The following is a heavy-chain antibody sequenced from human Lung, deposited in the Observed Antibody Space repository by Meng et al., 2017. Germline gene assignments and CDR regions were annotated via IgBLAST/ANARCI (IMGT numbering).Heavy chain of an antibody. Sequence: EVQLVESGGGLVQPGGCLRLSCAASGFTFSTYWMHWARQAPGKGLVWVSHINTDGSSTNYADSVKGRFTISRDNAKNTLYLQMNSLRAEDTAVYYCGRSDGYIRDWGQGTLVTVSS. CDR1: GFTFSTYW. V-gene: IGHV3-74*01. J-gene: IGHJ4*02. D-gene: IGHD5-24*01. CDR2: INTDGSST. CDR3: GRSDGYIRD.